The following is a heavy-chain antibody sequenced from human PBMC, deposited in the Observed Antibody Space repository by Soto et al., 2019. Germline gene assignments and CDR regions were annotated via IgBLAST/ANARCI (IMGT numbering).Heavy chain of an antibody. Sequence: ASVKVSCKAIGYSFTSHYMHWVRQAPGQGLEWMGTIYPGGVNIGYAQKFKGRVTITRDTSASTAYMELSSLRSEDTAVYYCARGTKPIDYWGQGTLVTVSS. D-gene: IGHD3-9*01. V-gene: IGHV1-46*01. CDR1: GYSFTSHY. CDR2: IYPGGVNI. J-gene: IGHJ4*02. CDR3: ARGTKPIDY.